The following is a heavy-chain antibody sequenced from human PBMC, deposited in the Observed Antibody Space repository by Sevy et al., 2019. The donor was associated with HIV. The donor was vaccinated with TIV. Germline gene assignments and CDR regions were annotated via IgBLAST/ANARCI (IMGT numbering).Heavy chain of an antibody. D-gene: IGHD2-15*01. J-gene: IGHJ3*02. CDR2: IYRDGIV. CDR3: ARRALGGPDI. Sequence: SETLSLTCTLSGGSFSDYYWTWIRQSPGMGLEWIGYIYRDGIVDYNPSLKSRVSILKDRSRSQLSLRLSSLTAADTAVYYCARRALGGPDIWGPGTMVTVSS. CDR1: GGSFSDYY. V-gene: IGHV4-59*01.